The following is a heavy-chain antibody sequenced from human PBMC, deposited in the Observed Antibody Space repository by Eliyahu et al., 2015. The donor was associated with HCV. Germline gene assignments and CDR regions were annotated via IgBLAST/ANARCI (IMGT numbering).Heavy chain of an antibody. V-gene: IGHV3-15*01. CDR2: INSVLYGGTT. CDR1: GFTFSDAG. J-gene: IGHJ4*02. CDR3: TTDRVLSGYSGYDYGGV. D-gene: IGHD5-12*01. Sequence: EVQLVESGGGLVKPGGSLRLSCATSGFTFSDAGMAWVRQAPGKGLEWVGRINSVLYGGTTDYAAPVKGRFNISRDDSKDTLFLQMNSLKTEDTAVYYCTTDRVLSGYSGYDYGGVGGQGTLVTVSS.